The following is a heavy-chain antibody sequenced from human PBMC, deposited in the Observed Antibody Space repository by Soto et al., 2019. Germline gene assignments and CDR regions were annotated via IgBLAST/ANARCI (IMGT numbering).Heavy chain of an antibody. D-gene: IGHD5-12*01. V-gene: IGHV2-5*01. J-gene: IGHJ4*02. CDR3: EHLGGYSGYDY. Sequence: SGPTLVNPTQTLTLTCTFSGFSLSTSGVGVGWIRQPPGKALEWLALIYWNDDKRYSPSLKSRLTITKDTSKNQVVLTMTNMEPVDTETCDAEHLGGYSGYDYWGQRTLVPVSS. CDR1: GFSLSTSGVG. CDR2: IYWNDDK.